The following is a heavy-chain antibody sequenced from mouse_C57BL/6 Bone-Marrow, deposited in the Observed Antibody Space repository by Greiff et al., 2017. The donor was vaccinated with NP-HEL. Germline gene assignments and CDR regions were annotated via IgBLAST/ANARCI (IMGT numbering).Heavy chain of an antibody. J-gene: IGHJ4*01. CDR2: IYIGNGYT. V-gene: IGHV1-58*01. D-gene: IGHD2-4*01. CDR3: ARGTDYDGLYAMDY. CDR1: GYTFTSYG. Sequence: EVQVVESGAELVRPGSSVKMSCKTSGYTFTSYGINWVKQRPGQGLEWIGYIYIGNGYTEYNEKFKGKATLTSDTSSSTAYMQLSSLTSEDSAIYFCARGTDYDGLYAMDYWGQGTSGTVSS.